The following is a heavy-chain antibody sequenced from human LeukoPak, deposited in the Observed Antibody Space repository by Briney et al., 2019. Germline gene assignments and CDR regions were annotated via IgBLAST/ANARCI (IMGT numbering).Heavy chain of an antibody. CDR2: IKEDGSEK. CDR3: ARAAGTTRTFGS. CDR1: GFTFTSYW. D-gene: IGHD1-7*01. J-gene: IGHJ4*02. V-gene: IGHV3-7*04. Sequence: EAGGSQRLSCVGSGFTFTSYWMGWVRQAPGKGLEWVAHIKEDGSEKYYVDSVKGRFTISRDNPKNSLYLQMNSLGVEDTAIYYSARAAGTTRTFGSWGQGALVTVSS.